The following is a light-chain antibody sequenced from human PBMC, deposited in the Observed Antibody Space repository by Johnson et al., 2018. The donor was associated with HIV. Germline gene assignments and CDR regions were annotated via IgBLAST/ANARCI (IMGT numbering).Light chain of an antibody. CDR1: SSNVGSSF. V-gene: IGLV1-51*01. CDR3: GTWDSSLNTGYV. J-gene: IGLJ1*01. Sequence: QSVLTQPPSLSAAPGQRVTISCSGSSSNVGSSFVSWYRQVPGTAPKLLIYDNNKRPSGIPGRFSGSKSGPSATLGITGLQTGDEADYYCGTWDSSLNTGYVFGTGTKVTV. CDR2: DNN.